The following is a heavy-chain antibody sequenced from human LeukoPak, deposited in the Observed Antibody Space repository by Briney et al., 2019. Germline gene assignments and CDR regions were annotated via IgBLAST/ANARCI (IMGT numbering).Heavy chain of an antibody. CDR1: GGTFSSYT. CDR2: IISIFGTA. D-gene: IGHD3-16*01. Sequence: SVKVSCKASGGTFSSYTISWVRQAPGQGLEWMGGIISIFGTANYAQKFQGRVTITADESTNTAYMELSSLRSEDTAVYYCAADLSNPRMGASYLDSWGQGTLVTVSS. CDR3: AADLSNPRMGASYLDS. J-gene: IGHJ4*02. V-gene: IGHV1-69*13.